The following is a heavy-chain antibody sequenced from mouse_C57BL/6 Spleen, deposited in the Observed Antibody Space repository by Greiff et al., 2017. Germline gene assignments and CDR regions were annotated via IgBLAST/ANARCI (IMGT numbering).Heavy chain of an antibody. CDR3: TRDGLRAWFAY. Sequence: EVKLMESGAGLVKPGGSLKLSCAASGFTFSSYAMSWVRQTPEKRLEWVAYISSGGDYIYYADTVKGRFTISRDNARNTLYLQMSSLKSEDTAMYYGTRDGLRAWFAYWGQGTLVTVSA. CDR1: GFTFSSYA. CDR2: ISSGGDYI. V-gene: IGHV5-9-1*02. D-gene: IGHD2-4*01. J-gene: IGHJ3*01.